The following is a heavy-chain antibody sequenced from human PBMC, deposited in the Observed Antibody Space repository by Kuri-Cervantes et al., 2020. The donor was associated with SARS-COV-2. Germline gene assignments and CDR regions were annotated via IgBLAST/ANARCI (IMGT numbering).Heavy chain of an antibody. Sequence: GSLRLSCTVSGYFISNGYYWGWIRQSPGKGLEWIASMYHSGTTFYNPSLKSRVTISVDTSKNQFSLKLSSVTAADTAVYYCASESSVQRLFDYWGQGTQVTVSS. V-gene: IGHV4-38-2*02. D-gene: IGHD6-25*01. J-gene: IGHJ4*02. CDR2: MYHSGTT. CDR1: GYFISNGYY. CDR3: ASESSVQRLFDY.